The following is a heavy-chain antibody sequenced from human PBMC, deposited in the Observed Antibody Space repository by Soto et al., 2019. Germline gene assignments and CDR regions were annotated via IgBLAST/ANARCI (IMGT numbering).Heavy chain of an antibody. J-gene: IGHJ5*02. CDR3: ASGGAGSYFVPNWFDP. CDR1: GGSFSGYY. D-gene: IGHD3-10*01. Sequence: QVQLQQWGAGLLKLSETLSLTCAVYGGSFSGYYWSWIRQPPGKGLEWIGEINHSGSTNYNPSLKSRVNISVVTSNTQFPLKLSSVTAADTAVYYCASGGAGSYFVPNWFDPWGQGTLVTVSS. V-gene: IGHV4-34*01. CDR2: INHSGST.